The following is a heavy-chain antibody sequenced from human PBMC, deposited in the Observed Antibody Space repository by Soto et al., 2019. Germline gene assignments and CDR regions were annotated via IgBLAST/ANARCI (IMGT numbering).Heavy chain of an antibody. V-gene: IGHV3-23*01. CDR2: ISGNGGGT. Sequence: EVQLLDSGGGLVQPGGSLRLSCAASGFTFSNYAMSWVRQAPGKGLEWVSAISGNGGGTYYADSVKGRFTISRDNSKNTLYLQMNGLRAEDTAVYYCAKEDDSFGPYYFDYWGQGTLVTVSS. D-gene: IGHD5-18*01. CDR3: AKEDDSFGPYYFDY. J-gene: IGHJ4*02. CDR1: GFTFSNYA.